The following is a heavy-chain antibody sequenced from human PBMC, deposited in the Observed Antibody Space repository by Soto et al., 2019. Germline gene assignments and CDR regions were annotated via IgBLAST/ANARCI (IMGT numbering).Heavy chain of an antibody. V-gene: IGHV1-46*01. CDR1: GYTFTSYY. Sequence: GASVKVSCKASGYTFTSYYMHWVRQAPGQGLEWMGIINPSGGSTSYAQKFQGRVTMTRDTSTSTVYMELSSLRSEDTAVYYCAREMYYYDSSGYYPPLGYWGQGTLVTVSS. CDR3: AREMYYYDSSGYYPPLGY. J-gene: IGHJ4*02. D-gene: IGHD3-22*01. CDR2: INPSGGST.